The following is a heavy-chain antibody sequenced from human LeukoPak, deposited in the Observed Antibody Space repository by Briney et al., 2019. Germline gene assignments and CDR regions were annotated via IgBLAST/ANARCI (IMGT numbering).Heavy chain of an antibody. V-gene: IGHV4-39*01. Sequence: SETLSLTCTVSGGSISSSSYYLGWIRQPPGKGLEWIGSIYYSGSTYYNPSLKSRVTISVDTSKNQFSLKLSSVTAADTAVYYCARTPLGYSSGWYFDYWGQGTLVTVSS. D-gene: IGHD6-19*01. CDR3: ARTPLGYSSGWYFDY. J-gene: IGHJ4*02. CDR2: IYYSGST. CDR1: GGSISSSSYY.